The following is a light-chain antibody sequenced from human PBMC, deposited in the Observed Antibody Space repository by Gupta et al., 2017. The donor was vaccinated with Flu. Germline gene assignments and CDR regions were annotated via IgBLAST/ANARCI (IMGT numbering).Light chain of an antibody. CDR1: QSVSSN. CDR3: RHRRGWALT. V-gene: IGKV3-11*01. Sequence: EIVLTQSRATLSLSPGERATLSCRASQSVSSNLAWYQQKRGQAPRLLIYDASDWSTGIPARFSGSASGTEFTLTIIKVVPEDFAIYCCRHRRGWALTFGGGTKVEMK. CDR2: DAS. J-gene: IGKJ4*01.